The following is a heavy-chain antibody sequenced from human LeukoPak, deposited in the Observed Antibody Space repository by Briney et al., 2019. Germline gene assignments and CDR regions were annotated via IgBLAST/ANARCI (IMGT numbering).Heavy chain of an antibody. Sequence: GGSLRLSCAASGFTFSNDAMAWGRQAPGKGLGWVSVIYGSSGNTYYADSVRGRFTISRDTSNNTLYLQMNSMRAEDTDLYYCAKDLRRWAFDIWGQGTMVTVSS. CDR2: IYGSSGNT. V-gene: IGHV3-23*01. J-gene: IGHJ3*02. CDR3: AKDLRRWAFDI. D-gene: IGHD5-24*01. CDR1: GFTFSNDA.